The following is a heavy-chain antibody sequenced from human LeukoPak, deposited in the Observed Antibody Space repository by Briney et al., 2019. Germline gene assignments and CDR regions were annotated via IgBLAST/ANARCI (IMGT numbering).Heavy chain of an antibody. CDR3: ARCRLWGAEFHAFDI. Sequence: PGGSLRLSCAASGFTFSSYSMNWVRQAPGKGLEWVSSISSSSSYIYYADSVKGRFTISRDNAKNSLYLQMNSLRAEDTAVYYCARCRLWGAEFHAFDIWGQGTTVTVSS. CDR2: ISSSSSYI. V-gene: IGHV3-21*01. J-gene: IGHJ3*02. CDR1: GFTFSSYS. D-gene: IGHD3-10*01.